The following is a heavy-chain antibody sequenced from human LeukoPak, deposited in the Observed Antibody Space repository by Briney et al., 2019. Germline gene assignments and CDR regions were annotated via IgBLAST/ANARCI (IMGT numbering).Heavy chain of an antibody. CDR1: GFTFGKYW. CDR3: TRVGYIDEGVDY. J-gene: IGHJ4*02. D-gene: IGHD5-24*01. CDR2: IKQDGSKK. Sequence: GGSLRLSCVASGFTFGKYWMSWVRQAPGKGLEWVANIKQDGSKKSYVDSVKGRFTISRDNAKNSLYLQMNSLRAEDTAIYYCTRVGYIDEGVDYWGQGTLVTVSS. V-gene: IGHV3-7*04.